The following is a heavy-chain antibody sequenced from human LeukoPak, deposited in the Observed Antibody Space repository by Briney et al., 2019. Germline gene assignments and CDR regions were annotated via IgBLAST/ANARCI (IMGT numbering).Heavy chain of an antibody. CDR3: AKDTGSPADAITMEDNAFDI. J-gene: IGHJ3*02. CDR2: ISHHGANK. Sequence: PGGSLRLSCVASGFTFSTYGMSWVRQAPGKGLEWVAVISHHGANKFYGDSVKGRFTISRDNAKNSLDLQMESLRAEDTAVYYCAKDTGSPADAITMEDNAFDIWGQGTMVTVSS. D-gene: IGHD3-3*01. V-gene: IGHV3-30*18. CDR1: GFTFSTYG.